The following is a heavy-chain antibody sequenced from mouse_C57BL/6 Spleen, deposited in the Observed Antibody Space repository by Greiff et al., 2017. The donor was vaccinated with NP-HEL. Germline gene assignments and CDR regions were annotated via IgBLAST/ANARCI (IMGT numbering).Heavy chain of an antibody. CDR3: AREEGSSGYPFFDY. CDR2: INPGSGGT. J-gene: IGHJ2*01. Sequence: QVQLQQSGAELVRPGTSVKVSCKASGYAFTNYLIEWVKQRPGQGLEWIGVINPGSGGTNYNEKFKGKATLTADKSSSTAYMQLSSLTSEDSAVYYCAREEGSSGYPFFDYWGQGTTLTVSS. D-gene: IGHD3-2*02. V-gene: IGHV1-54*01. CDR1: GYAFTNYL.